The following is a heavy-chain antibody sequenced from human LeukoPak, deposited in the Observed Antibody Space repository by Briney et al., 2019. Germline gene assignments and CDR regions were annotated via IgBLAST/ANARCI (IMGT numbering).Heavy chain of an antibody. CDR3: ARGGEWDRILF. CDR2: IYHSGST. Sequence: SETLSLTCTVSGYSISSGYYWGWIRQPPGKGLEWIGSIYHSGSTYYNPSLKSRVTISVDTSKNQFSLKLSSVTAADTAVYYCARGGEWDRILFWGQGTLVTVSS. CDR1: GYSISSGYY. D-gene: IGHD1-26*01. J-gene: IGHJ4*02. V-gene: IGHV4-38-2*02.